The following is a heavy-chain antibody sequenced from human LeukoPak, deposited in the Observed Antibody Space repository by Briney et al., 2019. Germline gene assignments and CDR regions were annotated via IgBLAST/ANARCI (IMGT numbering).Heavy chain of an antibody. J-gene: IGHJ4*02. D-gene: IGHD3-10*01. V-gene: IGHV3-23*01. CDR3: AKQSGAATVIDY. CDR1: RISFSSYA. Sequence: GGSLRLSCAASRISFSSYAVTWVRQAPGKGLEWVSSISSSGGSTYYADSVRGRFTVSRDNSMNTLYLQMNSLGAEDTAVYYCAKQSGAATVIDYWGQGTLVTVSS. CDR2: ISSSGGST.